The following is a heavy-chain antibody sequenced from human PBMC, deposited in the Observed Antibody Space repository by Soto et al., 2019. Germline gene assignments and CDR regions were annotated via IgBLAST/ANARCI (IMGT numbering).Heavy chain of an antibody. CDR3: ARGLDSSDFHFDY. J-gene: IGHJ4*02. V-gene: IGHV4-30-2*01. Sequence: PSETLSLTCAVSGGSLSSGGYSWSWIRQPPGKGLEWIGYIYHSGSTYYNPSLKSRVTISVDRSKNQFSLKLSSVTAADTAVYYCARGLDSSDFHFDYWGQGTLVNVSS. CDR1: GGSLSSGGYS. CDR2: IYHSGST. D-gene: IGHD3-22*01.